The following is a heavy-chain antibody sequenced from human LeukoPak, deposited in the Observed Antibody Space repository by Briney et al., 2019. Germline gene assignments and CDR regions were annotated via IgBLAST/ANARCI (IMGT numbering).Heavy chain of an antibody. CDR2: ISSSSSYI. J-gene: IGHJ4*02. CDR1: GFTFSSYS. D-gene: IGHD3-3*01. Sequence: GGSLRLSCAASGFTFSSYSMNWVRQAPGKGLEWVSSISSSSSYIYYADSVKGRFTISRDNAKNSLYLQMNSLRAEDTAVYYCARDFFNYDFWSGYSEYFDYWGQGTLVTVSS. V-gene: IGHV3-21*01. CDR3: ARDFFNYDFWSGYSEYFDY.